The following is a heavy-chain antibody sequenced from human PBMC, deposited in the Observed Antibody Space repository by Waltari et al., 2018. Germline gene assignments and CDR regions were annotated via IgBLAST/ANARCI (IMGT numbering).Heavy chain of an antibody. V-gene: IGHV4-39*07. CDR3: ARGLGAIY. Sequence: QLQMQESGPGLVRPSETLSLTCAVSGGSITTITYFWGLIRQPPGKGLEWIASFSYNGNTYCNPSLKSLVTISGDTSKNQFSLLLSSVTAADTAVYYCARGLGAIYWGHGTLVTVSS. CDR1: GGSITTITYF. CDR2: FSYNGNT. D-gene: IGHD2-21*01. J-gene: IGHJ4*01.